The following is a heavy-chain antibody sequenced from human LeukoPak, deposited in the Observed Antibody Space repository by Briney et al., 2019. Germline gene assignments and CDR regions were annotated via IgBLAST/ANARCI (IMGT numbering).Heavy chain of an antibody. J-gene: IGHJ4*02. Sequence: GGSLRLSCAASGFTFSTYWMHWVRQVPGKGLVWVSFINLDGENTNYADSVKGRFIISRDNAKNTLYLQMNSLRAEDTAVYYCAKDLHYGSADYWGQGIQVTVSS. V-gene: IGHV3-74*01. CDR2: INLDGENT. CDR3: AKDLHYGSADY. CDR1: GFTFSTYW. D-gene: IGHD3-10*01.